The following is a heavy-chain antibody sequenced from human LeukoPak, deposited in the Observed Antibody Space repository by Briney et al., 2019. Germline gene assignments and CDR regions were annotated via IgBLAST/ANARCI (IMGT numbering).Heavy chain of an antibody. V-gene: IGHV6-1*01. Sequence: SQTLSLTCAISGDSVSSNSAAWNWIRQSPSRGLEWLGRTYYRSKWYDAYAESVRSRITIKPDTSRNQFSLQLDSVTPEDTAVYFCARGHGGYIDSWGQGTLVTASS. CDR1: GDSVSSNSAA. J-gene: IGHJ4*02. D-gene: IGHD6-25*01. CDR2: TYYRSKWYD. CDR3: ARGHGGYIDS.